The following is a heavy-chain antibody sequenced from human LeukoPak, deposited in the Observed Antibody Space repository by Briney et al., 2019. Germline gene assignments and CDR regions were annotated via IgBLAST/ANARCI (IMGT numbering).Heavy chain of an antibody. CDR2: ISSSSIYI. J-gene: IGHJ3*02. CDR1: GLSFSTYS. D-gene: IGHD2-21*02. Sequence: KTGGSLRLSCAASGLSFSTYSMNWVRQAPGKGLEWVSSISSSSIYIYYADSVKGRFTISRDNAKNSLYLQMNSLRAEDTAVYYCARDQGRYCGGDRPRGAFDIWGQGTMVTVSS. CDR3: ARDQGRYCGGDRPRGAFDI. V-gene: IGHV3-21*01.